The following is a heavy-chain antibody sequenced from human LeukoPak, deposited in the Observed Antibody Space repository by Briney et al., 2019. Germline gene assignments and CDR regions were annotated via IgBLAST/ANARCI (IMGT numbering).Heavy chain of an antibody. D-gene: IGHD6-13*01. CDR1: GFTFSGAW. Sequence: PGGSLRLSCAASGFTFSGAWMTWVRQAPGKGLEWVANIREDGTEKNYVDSVKGRFTISRDNSKNTLYLQMNSLRAEDTAVYYCARAGAAGMIGVFGWGQGTLVTVSS. CDR3: ARAGAAGMIGVFG. CDR2: IREDGTEK. J-gene: IGHJ4*02. V-gene: IGHV3-7*01.